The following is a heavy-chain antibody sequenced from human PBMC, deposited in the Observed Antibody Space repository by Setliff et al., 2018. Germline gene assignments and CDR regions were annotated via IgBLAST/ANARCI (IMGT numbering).Heavy chain of an antibody. V-gene: IGHV3-7*01. J-gene: IGHJ5*02. CDR1: GVSISSTTYY. CDR3: ARDVYDFRTGLAAP. Sequence: ETLSLTCTVSGVSISSTTYYWTWVRQPPGKGLEWVANINQGGGAQFYVDSVQGRFTISRDNAKNSLYLQMNSLRVEDTAVYYCARDVYDFRTGLAAPWGQGTLVTVSS. D-gene: IGHD3-3*01. CDR2: INQGGGAQ.